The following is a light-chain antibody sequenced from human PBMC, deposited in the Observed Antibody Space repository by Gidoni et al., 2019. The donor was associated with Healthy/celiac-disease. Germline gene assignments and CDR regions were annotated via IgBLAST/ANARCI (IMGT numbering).Light chain of an antibody. V-gene: IGLV2-14*01. CDR2: DVS. J-gene: IGLJ3*02. CDR3: SSYTSSSTLV. CDR1: SSDVGGYNS. Sequence: QSALTQPASVSGSPGQSITISCTGTSSDVGGYNSVYWYQQHPGTAPNLMIYDVSNRPAGVSNRFSGSKSGNAASLTISGLQAEDEADYYCSSYTSSSTLVFGGGTKLTVL.